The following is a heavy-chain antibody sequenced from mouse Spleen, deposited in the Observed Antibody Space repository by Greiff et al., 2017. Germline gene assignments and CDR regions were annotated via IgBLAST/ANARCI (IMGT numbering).Heavy chain of an antibody. Sequence: VKLVESGPGLVQPSQSLSITCTVSGFSLTSYGVHWVRQSPGKGLEWLGVIWRGGSTDYNAAFMSRLSITKDNSKSQVFFKMNSLQADDTAIYYCANPTLAGKGYAMDYWGQGTSVTVSS. D-gene: IGHD5-5*01. J-gene: IGHJ4*01. CDR3: ANPTLAGKGYAMDY. CDR2: IWRGGST. V-gene: IGHV2-5*01. CDR1: GFSLTSYG.